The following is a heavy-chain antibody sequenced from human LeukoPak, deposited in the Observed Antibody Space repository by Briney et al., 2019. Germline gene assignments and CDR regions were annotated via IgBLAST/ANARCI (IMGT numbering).Heavy chain of an antibody. CDR3: ARVGYSSSSNKHFDY. CDR1: GGSISSYY. D-gene: IGHD6-6*01. V-gene: IGHV4-59*08. CDR2: IYYSGST. J-gene: IGHJ4*02. Sequence: SETLSLTCTVSGGSISSYYWSWIRQPPGKGLEWIGYIYYSGSTNYNPSLKSRVTISVDTSKNQFSLKLSSVTAADTAVYYCARVGYSSSSNKHFDYWGQGTLVTVSS.